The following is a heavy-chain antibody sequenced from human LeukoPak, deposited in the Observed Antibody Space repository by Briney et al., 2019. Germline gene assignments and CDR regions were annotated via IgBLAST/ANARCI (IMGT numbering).Heavy chain of an antibody. CDR1: GGTFSSYA. J-gene: IGHJ6*03. V-gene: IGHV1-69*01. CDR2: IIPIFGTA. Sequence: SVKVSCKASGGTFSSYAISWVRQAPGQGLEWMGGIIPIFGTANYAQKFQGRVTITADESTSTAYMELSRLRSDDTAVYYCAREKGCSSTSCYGDYYYYMDVWGKGTTVTISS. CDR3: AREKGCSSTSCYGDYYYYMDV. D-gene: IGHD2-2*01.